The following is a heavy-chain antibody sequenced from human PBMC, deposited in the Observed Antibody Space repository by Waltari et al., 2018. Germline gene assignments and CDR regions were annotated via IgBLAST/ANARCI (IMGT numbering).Heavy chain of an antibody. J-gene: IGHJ4*02. V-gene: IGHV3-74*01. CDR1: GFTFRSHW. D-gene: IGHD3-22*01. CDR2: SNGDGGGI. CDR3: ARARDYYDSEDFFDY. Sequence: EVQLVESGGGLVQPGGSLRLSCAASGFTFRSHWMHWVRQVPGKGLVWFSRSNGDGGGIRGAESVKGRFTISRDNAKSTIHLQMNSLRAEDTAIYYCARARDYYDSEDFFDYWSQGTLVTVAS.